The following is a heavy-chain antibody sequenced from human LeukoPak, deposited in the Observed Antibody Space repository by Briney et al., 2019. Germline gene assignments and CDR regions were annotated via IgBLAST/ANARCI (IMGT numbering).Heavy chain of an antibody. CDR3: ARHGAAAGNFDY. CDR2: IYTSGST. D-gene: IGHD6-13*01. CDR1: GGSISSYY. V-gene: IGHV4-4*09. Sequence: SETLSLTCTVSGGSISSYYWSWIRQPPGKGLEWTGYIYTSGSTNYNPSLKSRVTISVDTSKNQFSLKLSSVTAADTAVYYCARHGAAAGNFDYWGQGTLVTVSS. J-gene: IGHJ4*02.